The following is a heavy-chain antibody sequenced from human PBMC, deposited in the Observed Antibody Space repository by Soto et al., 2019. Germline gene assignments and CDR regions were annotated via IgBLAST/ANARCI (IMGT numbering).Heavy chain of an antibody. CDR2: IYSGGST. V-gene: IGHV3-53*04. Sequence: GGSLRLSCAASGFTVSSNYMSWVRQAPGKGLEWVSVIYSGGSTYYADSVKGRFTISRHNSKNTLYLQMNSLRAEDTAVYYCATSGELATVTFDYWGQGTLVTVSS. J-gene: IGHJ4*02. CDR3: ATSGELATVTFDY. CDR1: GFTVSSNY. D-gene: IGHD4-17*01.